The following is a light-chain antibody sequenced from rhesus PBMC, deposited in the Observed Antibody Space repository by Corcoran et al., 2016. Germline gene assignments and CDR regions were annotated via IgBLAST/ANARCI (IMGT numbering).Light chain of an antibody. J-gene: IGKJ2*01. CDR2: NAS. CDR1: QDVNNN. CDR3: QQYNNPPCS. Sequence: DIQMTQSPSSLLASVRDRVTSTCWASQDVNNNLSWFQQKPGKPPKPFFFNASSLETGVHSRFSGSRYGTDYTLAINSMKSEDFATYFCQQYNNPPCSFGQGTKVEIK. V-gene: IGKV1-66*01.